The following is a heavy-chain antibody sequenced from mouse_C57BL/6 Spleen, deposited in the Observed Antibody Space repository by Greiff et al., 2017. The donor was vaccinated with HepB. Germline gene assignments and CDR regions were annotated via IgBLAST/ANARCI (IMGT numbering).Heavy chain of an antibody. CDR3: ARVFYDGYYGY. V-gene: IGHV5-4*01. CDR1: GFTFSSYA. J-gene: IGHJ2*01. D-gene: IGHD2-3*01. Sequence: EVQRVESGGGLVKPGGSLKLSCAASGFTFSSYAMSWVRQTPEKRLGWVATISDGGSYTYYPDNVKGRFTISRDNAKNNLYLQMSHLKSEDTAMYYCARVFYDGYYGYWGQGTTLTVSS. CDR2: ISDGGSYT.